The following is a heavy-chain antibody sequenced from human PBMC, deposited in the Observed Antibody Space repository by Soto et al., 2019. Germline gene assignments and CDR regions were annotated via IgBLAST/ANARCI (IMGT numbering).Heavy chain of an antibody. D-gene: IGHD3-22*01. V-gene: IGHV3-23*01. J-gene: IGHJ5*02. CDR1: GVTFSSYA. Sequence: EVQLLESGGGLVQPGGSLRLSCAASGVTFSSYAMNWVRQAPGKGLEWVSTISNTGGGTFYAGSVRGRFTISRDNSNDTLYLLMHRLRADDSAIYFCAVGRHKTSGSNTWFDPWGRGTQVTVSS. CDR2: ISNTGGGT. CDR3: AVGRHKTSGSNTWFDP.